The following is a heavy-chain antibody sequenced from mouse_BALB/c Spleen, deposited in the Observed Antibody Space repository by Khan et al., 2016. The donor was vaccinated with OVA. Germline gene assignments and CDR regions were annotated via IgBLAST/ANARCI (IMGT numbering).Heavy chain of an antibody. CDR3: TRRNRYDTAWFAY. V-gene: IGHV1-47*01. D-gene: IGHD2-14*01. J-gene: IGHJ3*01. CDR2: FHPYNDDT. Sequence: QVQLQQSGTELVKPGASVKMSCKAFGYTFTTYPIEWMKQNHGKSLEWIGNFHPYNDDTKYNEKFKGKANLTVEKSSCTVYLELSRLTSDDSAVYYCTRRNRYDTAWFAYWGQGTLVTVSA. CDR1: GYTFTTYP.